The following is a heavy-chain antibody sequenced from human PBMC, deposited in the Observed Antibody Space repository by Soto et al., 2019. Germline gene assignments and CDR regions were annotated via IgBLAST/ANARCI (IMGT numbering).Heavy chain of an antibody. V-gene: IGHV1-8*01. CDR1: GYTFKSYD. J-gene: IGHJ6*02. CDR3: ARVWSYGMDV. D-gene: IGHD2-21*01. Sequence: ASAKLSCKASGYTFKSYDLNWVRQATGQGLEWMGWMNPNSGNTGYAQKFQGRVTMTRNTSISTAYMELSSLRSEDTAVYYCARVWSYGMDVWGQGTTVTVSS. CDR2: MNPNSGNT.